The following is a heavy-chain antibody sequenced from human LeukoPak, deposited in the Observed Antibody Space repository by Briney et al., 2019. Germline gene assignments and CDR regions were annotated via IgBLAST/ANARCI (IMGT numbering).Heavy chain of an antibody. Sequence: GSSVKVSCKASGGTFSSYAISWVRQAPGQGLEWMGGIIPIFGRANYAQKFQGRVTITADESTSTAYMELSSLRSEDTAVYYCARHWDIVVVPAAMPDPYYYYYGMDVWGQGTTVTVSS. J-gene: IGHJ6*02. D-gene: IGHD2-2*01. CDR3: ARHWDIVVVPAAMPDPYYYYYGMDV. V-gene: IGHV1-69*01. CDR2: IIPIFGRA. CDR1: GGTFSSYA.